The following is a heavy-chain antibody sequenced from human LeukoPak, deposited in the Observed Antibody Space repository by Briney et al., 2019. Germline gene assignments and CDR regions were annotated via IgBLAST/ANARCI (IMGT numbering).Heavy chain of an antibody. J-gene: IGHJ4*02. CDR2: VSGSGGST. V-gene: IGHV3-23*01. Sequence: GGSLRLSCVASGFTFSSYAMSWVRQAPGKGLKWVSTVSGSGGSTYYADSVKGRFTISRDNSKNTLFLQMNSLRAEDTAVYYCAKTITMVRGVILGNFDYWGQGTLVTVSS. D-gene: IGHD3-10*01. CDR1: GFTFSSYA. CDR3: AKTITMVRGVILGNFDY.